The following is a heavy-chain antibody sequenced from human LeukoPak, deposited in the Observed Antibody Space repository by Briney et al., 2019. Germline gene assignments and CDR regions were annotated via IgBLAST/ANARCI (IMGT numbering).Heavy chain of an antibody. D-gene: IGHD6-13*01. CDR2: IYYSGST. CDR3: ARLAMYSSSWYYYYMDV. Sequence: SETLSLTCTVSGYSIRSGDYWGWIRQPPGKGLEWIGYIYYSGSTNYNPSLKSRVTISVDTSKNQFSLKLSSVTAADTAVYYCARLAMYSSSWYYYYMDVWGKGTTVTVSS. J-gene: IGHJ6*03. CDR1: GYSIRSGDY. V-gene: IGHV4-61*08.